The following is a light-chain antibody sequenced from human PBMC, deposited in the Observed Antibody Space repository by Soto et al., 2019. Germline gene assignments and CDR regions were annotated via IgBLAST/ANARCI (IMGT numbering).Light chain of an antibody. J-gene: IGKJ5*01. CDR2: DAS. V-gene: IGKV3-11*01. Sequence: EIVLTPSPATLSLSPGERATLSCRASQSVSSYLAWYQQKPGQAPRLLIYDASNRATGIPARFSGSGSGTDFTLTISSLEPEDFAVYYCQQRSNWPQITFGQGTRLEI. CDR3: QQRSNWPQIT. CDR1: QSVSSY.